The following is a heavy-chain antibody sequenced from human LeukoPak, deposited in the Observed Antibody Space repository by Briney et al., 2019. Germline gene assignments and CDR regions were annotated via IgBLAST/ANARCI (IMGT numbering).Heavy chain of an antibody. CDR2: INPNSGGT. D-gene: IGHD5-24*01. CDR1: GYTFTDYY. V-gene: IGHV1-2*02. Sequence: ASVKVSCKASGYTFTDYYMHWVRQAPGQGLEWMGWINPNSGGTNYAQKFQGRVTMTRDTSTSTVYMELSSLRSEDTAVYYCARGRDDYWYFDLWGRGTLVTVSS. J-gene: IGHJ2*01. CDR3: ARGRDDYWYFDL.